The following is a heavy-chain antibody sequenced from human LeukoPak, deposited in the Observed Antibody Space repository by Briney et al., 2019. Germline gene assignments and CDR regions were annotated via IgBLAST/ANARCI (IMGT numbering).Heavy chain of an antibody. CDR1: GYSFPIYW. CDR3: ARRSTYGSGTNYLFDY. Sequence: KLGESLKISCKGSGYSFPIYWIAWVRQMPGKSLEWMGIIYPGDSDTRYSPSFQGQITISADKSISTAYLQWSSLKASDTAMYYCARRSTYGSGTNYLFDYWGQGTLVTVSS. V-gene: IGHV5-51*01. J-gene: IGHJ4*02. CDR2: IYPGDSDT. D-gene: IGHD3-10*01.